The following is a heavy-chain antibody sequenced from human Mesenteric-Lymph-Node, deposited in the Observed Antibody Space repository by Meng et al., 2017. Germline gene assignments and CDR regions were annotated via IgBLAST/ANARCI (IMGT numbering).Heavy chain of an antibody. CDR2: INHSGST. CDR1: GGSFSGYD. Sequence: QVQIQQGGAGLLKPSETPSLTCAVYGGSFSGYDWSWILQPPGKGLEWIGEINHSGSTNYNPSLKSRVTISVDTSKNQFSLKLSSVTAADTAVYYCARGRGYGDYGSLYWGQGTLVTVSS. CDR3: ARGRGYGDYGSLY. J-gene: IGHJ4*02. V-gene: IGHV4-34*01. D-gene: IGHD4-17*01.